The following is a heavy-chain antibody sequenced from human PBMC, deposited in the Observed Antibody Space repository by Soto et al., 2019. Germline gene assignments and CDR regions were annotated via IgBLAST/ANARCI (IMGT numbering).Heavy chain of an antibody. CDR1: GFSLSTRGVG. D-gene: IGHD1-26*01. CDR2: IYWDDDK. J-gene: IGHJ4*02. V-gene: IGHV2-5*02. CDR3: ARNPVGASDFDY. Sequence: QITLKESGPTLVKPTQTLTLTCTFSGFSLSTRGVGVGWIRQPPGKALEWLAVIYWDDDKRYSPSLKSRLSITKDTSRNPVVLSMTSMDPVDTATYYCARNPVGASDFDYWGLGSLVAVSS.